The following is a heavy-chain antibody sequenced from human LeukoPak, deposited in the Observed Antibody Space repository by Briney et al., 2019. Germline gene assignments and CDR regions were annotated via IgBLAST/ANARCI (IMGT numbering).Heavy chain of an antibody. CDR2: IKQDGIEK. D-gene: IGHD3-10*01. CDR1: GFTFSTYW. J-gene: IGHJ3*02. V-gene: IGHV3-7*01. Sequence: TGGSLRLSCSASGFTFSTYWMSWVRQAPGKGLEWVASIKQDGIEKYFVDSVKGRFAISRDNAKNSLYLQMNNLRAEDTAVYYCAREAMVRGVPDAFDIWGQGTVVTVSS. CDR3: AREAMVRGVPDAFDI.